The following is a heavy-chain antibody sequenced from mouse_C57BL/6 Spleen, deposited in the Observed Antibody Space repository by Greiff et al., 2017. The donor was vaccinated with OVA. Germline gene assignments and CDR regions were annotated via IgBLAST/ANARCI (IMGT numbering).Heavy chain of an antibody. CDR1: GYSITSGYY. V-gene: IGHV3-6*01. J-gene: IGHJ1*03. D-gene: IGHD1-1*01. CDR3: ARVPNYYGSYWYFDV. Sequence: EVKLVESGPGLVKPSQSLSLTCSVTGYSITSGYYWNWIRQFPGNKLEWMGYISYDGSNNYNPSLKNRISITRDTSKNQFFLKLNSVTTEDTATYYCARVPNYYGSYWYFDVWGTGTTVTVSS. CDR2: ISYDGSN.